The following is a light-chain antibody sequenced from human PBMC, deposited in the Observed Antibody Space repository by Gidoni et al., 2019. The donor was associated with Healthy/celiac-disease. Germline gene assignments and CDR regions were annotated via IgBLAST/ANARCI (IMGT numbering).Light chain of an antibody. Sequence: EIVLTQSPGTLSLSQGKRATLSCRASQSVSSSYLAWYQQKPGQAPRLLIYGASSRATGIPDRFSGSGSGTDFTLTISRLEPEDFAVYYCQQYGSSPWTFXQXTKVXIK. J-gene: IGKJ1*01. CDR1: QSVSSSY. CDR3: QQYGSSPWT. V-gene: IGKV3-20*01. CDR2: GAS.